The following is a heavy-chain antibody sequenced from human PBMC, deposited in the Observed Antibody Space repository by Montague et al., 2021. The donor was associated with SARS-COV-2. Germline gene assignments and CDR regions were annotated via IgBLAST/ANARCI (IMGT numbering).Heavy chain of an antibody. CDR2: IYQSGTT. D-gene: IGHD3-10*01. Sequence: TLSLTRAVSGASISNGGYTWSWIRRPPGKGLEWIGYIYQSGTTRYXPSLKSRVTMSVDKSKNQFSLQLTSVIAADTAIYFCAGSMIRGGLNWFDPWGQGTLVTVSS. CDR1: GASISNGGYT. CDR3: AGSMIRGGLNWFDP. V-gene: IGHV4-30-2*01. J-gene: IGHJ5*02.